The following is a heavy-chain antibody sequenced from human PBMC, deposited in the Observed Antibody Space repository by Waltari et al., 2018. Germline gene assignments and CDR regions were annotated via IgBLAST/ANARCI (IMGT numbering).Heavy chain of an antibody. Sequence: VQLQQWGAGLLKPSETLSLTCAVYGGSFSGYYWSWIRQPPGKGLEWVSAISGSGGSTYYADSVKGRFTISRDNSKNTLYLQMNSLRAEDTAVYYCAKASYYYDSSGYHEIYDYWGQGTLVTVSS. D-gene: IGHD3-22*01. CDR3: AKASYYYDSSGYHEIYDY. CDR2: ISGSGGST. CDR1: GGSFSGYY. J-gene: IGHJ4*02. V-gene: IGHV3-23*01.